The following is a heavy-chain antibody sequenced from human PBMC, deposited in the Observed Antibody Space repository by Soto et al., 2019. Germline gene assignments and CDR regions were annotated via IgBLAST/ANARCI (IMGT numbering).Heavy chain of an antibody. V-gene: IGHV3-66*01. CDR1: GFTVSNNY. Sequence: EEQLVESGGDLVQPGGSLRLSCAASGFTVSNNYMSWFRPAPGKGLEWVSLIYSGGSTYYADSVKGRFTISRDSSKNTLYLQMNSLRAEDTAMYYCAAYSHKGYWGQGTLVTVSS. D-gene: IGHD3-16*01. CDR3: AAYSHKGY. CDR2: IYSGGST. J-gene: IGHJ4*02.